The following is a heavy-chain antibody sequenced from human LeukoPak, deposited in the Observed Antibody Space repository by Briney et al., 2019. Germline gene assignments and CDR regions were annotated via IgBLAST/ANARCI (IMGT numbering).Heavy chain of an antibody. CDR2: ISGSGGST. CDR1: GFTFSSYA. V-gene: IGHV3-23*01. D-gene: IGHD3-10*01. Sequence: GGSLRLSCAASGFTFSSYAMSWVRQAPGKGLEWVSAISGSGGSTYYADSVKGRFTISRGNSKNTLYLQMNSLRAEDTAVYYCAGRGWFGELFKHYWGQGTLVTVSS. CDR3: AGRGWFGELFKHY. J-gene: IGHJ4*02.